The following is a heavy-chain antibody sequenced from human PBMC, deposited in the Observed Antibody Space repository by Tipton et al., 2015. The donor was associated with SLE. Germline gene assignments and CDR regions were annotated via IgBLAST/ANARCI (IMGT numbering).Heavy chain of an antibody. Sequence: SLRLSCAVYGGSFSGYYWSWIRKPPGKGLEWVSSISSSSSYIYYADSVKGRFTISRDNAKNSLYLQMNSLRAEDTAVYYCAREGEDYYYYYMDVWGKGTTVTVSS. CDR3: AREGEDYYYYYMDV. J-gene: IGHJ6*03. CDR1: GGSFSGYY. CDR2: ISSSSSYI. V-gene: IGHV3-11*06.